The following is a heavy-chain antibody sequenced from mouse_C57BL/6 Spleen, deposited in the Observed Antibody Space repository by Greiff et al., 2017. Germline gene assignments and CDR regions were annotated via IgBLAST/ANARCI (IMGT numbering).Heavy chain of an antibody. J-gene: IGHJ4*01. CDR3: TRDYGSSHAMDY. Sequence: VQLQESGAELVRPGASVTLSCKASGYTFTDYEMHWVKQTPVHGLEWIGAIDPETGGTAYNQKFKGKAILTADKSSSTAYMELRSLTSEDSAVYYCTRDYGSSHAMDYWGQGTSVTVSS. CDR1: GYTFTDYE. V-gene: IGHV1-15*01. CDR2: IDPETGGT. D-gene: IGHD1-1*01.